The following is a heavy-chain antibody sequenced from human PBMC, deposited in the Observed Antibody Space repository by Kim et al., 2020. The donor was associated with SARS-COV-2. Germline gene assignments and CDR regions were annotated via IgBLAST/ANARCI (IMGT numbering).Heavy chain of an antibody. CDR2: ISAYNGNT. V-gene: IGHV1-18*01. CDR1: GYTFTSYG. CDR3: ARDHPAPIAARMTEYFQH. J-gene: IGHJ1*01. D-gene: IGHD6-6*01. Sequence: ASVKVSCKASGYTFTSYGISWVRQAPGQGLEWMGWISAYNGNTNYAQKLQGRVTMTTDTSTSTAYMELRSLRSDDTAVYYCARDHPAPIAARMTEYFQHWGQGTLVTVSS.